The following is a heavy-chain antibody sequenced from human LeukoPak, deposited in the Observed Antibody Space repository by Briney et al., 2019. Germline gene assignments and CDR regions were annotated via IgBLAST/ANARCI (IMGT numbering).Heavy chain of an antibody. CDR2: ISDSGDRT. Sequence: GGSLRLSCAASGFAFSRQDMGWVHQAPEKGLEWVSAISDSGDRTYYVDSVKGRFTISRDNSKNTLYLQMNSLRADDTAVYYCAKDARRSSGWYFFDHWGQGILVTVSS. V-gene: IGHV3-23*01. CDR1: GFAFSRQD. CDR3: AKDARRSSGWYFFDH. D-gene: IGHD6-19*01. J-gene: IGHJ4*02.